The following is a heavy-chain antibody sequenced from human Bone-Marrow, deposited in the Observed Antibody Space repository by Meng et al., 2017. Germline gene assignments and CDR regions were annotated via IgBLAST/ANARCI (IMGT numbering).Heavy chain of an antibody. D-gene: IGHD2-2*01. CDR3: ARGGVVVPAVTYYYYGMDV. CDR1: GGSFSGYY. V-gene: IGHV4-34*01. J-gene: IGHJ6*02. CDR2: INHSGST. Sequence: QVQLQQWGAGRVKHAETLSLTSAVHGGSFSGYYWNWIHQPPGKGLEWIEEINHSGSTNYNPSLKSRVTISVDTSKNQFSLKLSSVTAADTAVYYCARGGVVVPAVTYYYYGMDVWGQGTTVTVSS.